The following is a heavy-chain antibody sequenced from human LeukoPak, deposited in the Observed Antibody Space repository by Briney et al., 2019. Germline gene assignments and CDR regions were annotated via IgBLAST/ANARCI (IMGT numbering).Heavy chain of an antibody. D-gene: IGHD2-15*01. CDR2: ISGSGGST. V-gene: IGHV3-23*01. CDR1: GLTFSSYA. Sequence: GGSPRLSCAASGLTFSSYAMSWVRQAPGKGLEWVSAISGSGGSTYYADSVKGRFTISRDNSKNTLYLQMNSLRAEDTAVYYCAKGHIVVVVAAQVGIDYWGQGTLVTVSS. J-gene: IGHJ4*02. CDR3: AKGHIVVVVAAQVGIDY.